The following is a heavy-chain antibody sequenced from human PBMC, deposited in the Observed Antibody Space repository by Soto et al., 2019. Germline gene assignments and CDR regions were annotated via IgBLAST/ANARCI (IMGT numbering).Heavy chain of an antibody. Sequence: EVQLLESGGGLVQPGGSLRLSCAAPGFTFSNYAMNWVRQAPGKGLEWVSVISGSGGSTYYADSVKGRFTISRDNSKNTLYLQMNSLRGEDTAVYYCARRSSGWYFDYWGQRTLVTVSS. J-gene: IGHJ4*02. V-gene: IGHV3-23*01. D-gene: IGHD6-19*01. CDR2: ISGSGGST. CDR3: ARRSSGWYFDY. CDR1: GFTFSNYA.